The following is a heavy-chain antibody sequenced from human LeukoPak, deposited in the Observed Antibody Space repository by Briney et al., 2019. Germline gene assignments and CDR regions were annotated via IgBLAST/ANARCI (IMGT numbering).Heavy chain of an antibody. V-gene: IGHV4-59*01. Sequence: SETLSLTCTVSGGSISSYYWSWIRQPPGKGLKWIGYIYYSGSTNYNPSLKSRVTISVDTSKNQFSLKLSSVTAADTAVYYCARGGSIAVAPFDYWGQGTLVTVSS. CDR2: IYYSGST. D-gene: IGHD6-19*01. CDR1: GGSISSYY. J-gene: IGHJ4*02. CDR3: ARGGSIAVAPFDY.